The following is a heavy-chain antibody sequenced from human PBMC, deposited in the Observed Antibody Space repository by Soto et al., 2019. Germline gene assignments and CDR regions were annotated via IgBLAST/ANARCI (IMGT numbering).Heavy chain of an antibody. V-gene: IGHV3-23*01. CDR3: AKSLPDGRRP. Sequence: SLRLSCAASGFTFSSYAMSWVRQAPGKGLEFVSAIIGSVCITXYXXXXXXRXXXXXXXSKXXLYXXXXXLXXXXXAVYYCAKSLPDGRRPWGQGTLVTVSS. CDR2: IIGSVCIT. J-gene: IGHJ5*02. CDR1: GFTFSSYA.